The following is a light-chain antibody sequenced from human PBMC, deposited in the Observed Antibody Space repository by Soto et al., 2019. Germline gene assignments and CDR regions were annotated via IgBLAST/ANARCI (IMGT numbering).Light chain of an antibody. J-gene: IGLJ1*01. V-gene: IGLV2-8*01. CDR3: SSYAGSNNYV. CDR1: SSDVGNYDS. Sequence: ALTQHPSASGSPGQSVTISCTGTSSDVGNYDSVSWYQHHPGKAPQAVIYEVNKRPSGVPDRFSGSKSGNTASLTVSGLQAEDEGDYYCSSYAGSNNYVFGTGTKVTVL. CDR2: EVN.